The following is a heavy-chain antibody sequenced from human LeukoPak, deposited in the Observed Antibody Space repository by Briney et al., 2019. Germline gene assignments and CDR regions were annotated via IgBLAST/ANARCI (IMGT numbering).Heavy chain of an antibody. V-gene: IGHV5-51*01. D-gene: IGHD3-3*01. CDR1: GYSFTSYW. J-gene: IGHJ3*02. CDR2: IYPGDSDT. Sequence: SGESLKISCKGSGYSFTSYWIGWVRQMPGKGLEWMGIIYPGDSDTRYSPSFQGQVTISADKSISTAYLQWSSLKASDTAMYYCAMMRHDYDFWSGYPTPDAFDIWGQGTMVTVSS. CDR3: AMMRHDYDFWSGYPTPDAFDI.